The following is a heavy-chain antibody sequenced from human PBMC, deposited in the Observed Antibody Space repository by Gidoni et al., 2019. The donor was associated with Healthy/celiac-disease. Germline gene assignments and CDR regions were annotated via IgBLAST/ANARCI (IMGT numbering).Heavy chain of an antibody. J-gene: IGHJ6*02. D-gene: IGHD3-9*01. V-gene: IGHV4-4*02. CDR1: GGSISSSNW. CDR2: IYHSGST. Sequence: QVQLQESGPGLVKPSGTLSLTCAFSGGSISSSNWWSCVRQPPGKWLEWIGEIYHSGSTNDNPALKSRVTISVDKSKNQFSLKLSSVTAADTAVYYCARDRYDILTGYYKAYYYYGMDVWGQGTTVTVSS. CDR3: ARDRYDILTGYYKAYYYYGMDV.